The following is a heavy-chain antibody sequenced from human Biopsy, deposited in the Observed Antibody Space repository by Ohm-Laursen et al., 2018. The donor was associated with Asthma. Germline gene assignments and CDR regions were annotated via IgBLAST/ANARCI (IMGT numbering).Heavy chain of an antibody. D-gene: IGHD1-20*01. CDR1: GFSLTSSGVG. V-gene: IGHV2-5*02. CDR2: IFWDDDK. J-gene: IGHJ4*02. CDR3: ANRGSINGNWDGGYLDS. Sequence: PTQTLTLTCSFSGFSLTSSGVGVGWIRQPPGKALEWLAVIFWDDDKRYSPSLKSRLTISKDTSKNQVVLIMTDMDPMDTGTYDCANRGSINGNWDGGYLDSWGQGTLVTVSS.